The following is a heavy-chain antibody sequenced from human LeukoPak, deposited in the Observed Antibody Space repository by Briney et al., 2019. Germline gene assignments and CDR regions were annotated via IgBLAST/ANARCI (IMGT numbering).Heavy chain of an antibody. V-gene: IGHV3-23*01. CDR1: GFTFSIYG. D-gene: IGHD3-3*01. CDR3: AKGVTIFGVVTGPFDY. CDR2: ISGSGGST. J-gene: IGHJ4*02. Sequence: GGSLRLSCAASGFTFSIYGMNWVRQAPGKGLEWVSGISGSGGSTYYADSVKGRFTISRDNSKHTLYLQMNSLRAEDTAVYYCAKGVTIFGVVTGPFDYWGQGTLVIVSS.